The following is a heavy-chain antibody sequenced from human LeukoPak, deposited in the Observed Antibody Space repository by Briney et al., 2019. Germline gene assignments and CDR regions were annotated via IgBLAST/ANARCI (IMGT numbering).Heavy chain of an antibody. D-gene: IGHD1-26*01. Sequence: SETLSLTCTVSGGSISSSSYYWGWIRQPPGKGLEWIGSIYYSGSTYYNPSLKSRVTISVDTSKNQFSLKLSSVTAADTAVYYCARAMGYYYYYYMDVWDKGTTVTVSS. CDR1: GGSISSSSYY. CDR2: IYYSGST. J-gene: IGHJ6*03. CDR3: ARAMGYYYYYYMDV. V-gene: IGHV4-39*07.